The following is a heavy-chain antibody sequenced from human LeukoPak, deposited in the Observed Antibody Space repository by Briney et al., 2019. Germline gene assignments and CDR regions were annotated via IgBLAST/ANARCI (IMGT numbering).Heavy chain of an antibody. D-gene: IGHD3-9*01. V-gene: IGHV4-59*01. CDR2: IYYSGST. Sequence: PSETLSLTCNFSSGSISPYFWSWIRQTPGKGLEWIGYIYYSGSTKYNPSLKGRVTISIDASKKQFSLKVTSVTPADTAVYYCARGISGCEVLTGPPTQFDSWGQGTLVTVSS. CDR3: ARGISGCEVLTGPPTQFDS. CDR1: SGSISPYF. J-gene: IGHJ4*02.